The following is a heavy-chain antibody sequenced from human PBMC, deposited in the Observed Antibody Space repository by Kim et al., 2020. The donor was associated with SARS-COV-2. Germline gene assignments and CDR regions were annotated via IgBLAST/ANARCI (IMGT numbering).Heavy chain of an antibody. CDR3: VRDRAASC. CDR2: FYSGGTT. Sequence: GGSLRLFCAASGFSVSDHDMSWARQTPGKGLEWVSVFYSGGTTNYAESVKGRFIISRDNSKNTVFLQMSSLRDDDTAVYYCVRDRAASCWGQGTPVTVSS. CDR1: GFSVSDHD. V-gene: IGHV3-66*01. D-gene: IGHD6-25*01. J-gene: IGHJ4*02.